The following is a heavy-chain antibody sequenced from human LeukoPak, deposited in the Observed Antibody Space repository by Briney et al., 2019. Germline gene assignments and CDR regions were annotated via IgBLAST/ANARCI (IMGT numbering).Heavy chain of an antibody. V-gene: IGHV1-69*06. CDR1: GGTFSSYA. Sequence: ASVKVSCKASGGTFSSYAISWVRQAPGRGLEWMGGIIPIFGTANYAQKFQGRVTITADKSTSTAYMELSSLRSEDTAVYYCASPPPRRGYSYGYDAFDIWGQGTMVTVSS. CDR2: IIPIFGTA. CDR3: ASPPPRRGYSYGYDAFDI. J-gene: IGHJ3*02. D-gene: IGHD5-18*01.